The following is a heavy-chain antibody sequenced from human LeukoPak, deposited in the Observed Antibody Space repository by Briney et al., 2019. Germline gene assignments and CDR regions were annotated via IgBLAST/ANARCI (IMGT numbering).Heavy chain of an antibody. CDR1: GFTFSSYA. CDR2: ISYDGSNK. V-gene: IGHV3-30*01. Sequence: PGGSLRLSCAASGFTFSSYAMHWVRQAPGKGLEWVAVISYDGSNKYYADSVKGRFTISRDNSKNTLYLQMNSLRAEDTAVYYCARDGGIVVVTATDYWGQGTLVTVSS. J-gene: IGHJ4*02. CDR3: ARDGGIVVVTATDY. D-gene: IGHD2-21*02.